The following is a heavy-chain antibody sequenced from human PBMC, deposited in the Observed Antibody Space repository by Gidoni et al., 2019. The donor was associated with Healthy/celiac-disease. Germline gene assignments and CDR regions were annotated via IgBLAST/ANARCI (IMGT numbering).Heavy chain of an antibody. D-gene: IGHD2-15*01. J-gene: IGHJ2*01. V-gene: IGHV3-23*01. Sequence: SGFTFSSYAMSWVRQAPGKGLEWVSAISGSGGSTYYADSVKGRFTISRDNSKNTLYLQMNSLRAEDTAVYYCATQGGTYWYFDLWGRGTLVTVSS. CDR1: GFTFSSYA. CDR3: ATQGGTYWYFDL. CDR2: ISGSGGST.